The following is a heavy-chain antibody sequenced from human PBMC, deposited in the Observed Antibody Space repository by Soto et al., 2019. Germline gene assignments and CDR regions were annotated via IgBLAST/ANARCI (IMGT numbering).Heavy chain of an antibody. CDR2: IYYSGST. V-gene: IGHV4-59*08. CDR1: GGSISSYY. Sequence: QVQLQESGPGLVKPSETLSLTCTVSGGSISSYYWSWIRQPPGKGLEWIGYIYYSGSTNYNPSLKSRVTISVDTSKNQFSLELSSVTAAALAVYYCARHVPCSSTSCYGGFDYWGQGTLVTVSS. CDR3: ARHVPCSSTSCYGGFDY. D-gene: IGHD2-2*01. J-gene: IGHJ4*02.